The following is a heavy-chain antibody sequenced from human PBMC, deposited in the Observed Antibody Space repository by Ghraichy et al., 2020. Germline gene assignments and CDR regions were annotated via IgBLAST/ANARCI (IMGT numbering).Heavy chain of an antibody. V-gene: IGHV3-23*01. CDR2: ISGSGGVT. Sequence: GGSLRLSCAASGFTFSSYAMSWVRQAPGKGLEWVSSISGSGGVTDCADSMKGRCTISRDNSKTTLYLQMNSLRAKDTAVDYCAKEPSGGYNYGFGQFDYLRHGNLVIVS. D-gene: IGHD5-18*01. CDR1: GFTFSSYA. CDR3: AKEPSGGYNYGFGQFDY. J-gene: IGHJ4*01.